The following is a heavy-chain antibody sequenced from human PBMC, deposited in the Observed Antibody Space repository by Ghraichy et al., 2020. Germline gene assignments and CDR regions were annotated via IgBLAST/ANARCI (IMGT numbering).Heavy chain of an antibody. CDR2: IIPIFGTA. Sequence: SLKVSCKASGGTFSSYAISWVRQAPGQGLEWMGGIIPIFGTANYAQKFQGRVTITADESTSTAYMELSSLRSEDTAVYYCARDLGSSSFSSYYYYYGMDVWGQGTTVTVSS. D-gene: IGHD6-13*01. CDR1: GGTFSSYA. CDR3: ARDLGSSSFSSYYYYYGMDV. J-gene: IGHJ6*02. V-gene: IGHV1-69*13.